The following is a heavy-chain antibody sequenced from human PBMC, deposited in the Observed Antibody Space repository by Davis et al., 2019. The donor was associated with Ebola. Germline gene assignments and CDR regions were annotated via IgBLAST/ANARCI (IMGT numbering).Heavy chain of an antibody. CDR2: ISGAGYNT. CDR1: GFTFRNYA. V-gene: IGHV3-23*01. D-gene: IGHD6-19*01. Sequence: GESLKISCEASGFTFRNYAMNWVRQGPGRGLEWVSGISGAGYNTYHAGSVKGRFTISRDNSKDTLYLQMNSLSADDTAVYYCATCGFCVSSSGIDYRGQGTLVTVSS. J-gene: IGHJ4*02. CDR3: ATCGFCVSSSGIDY.